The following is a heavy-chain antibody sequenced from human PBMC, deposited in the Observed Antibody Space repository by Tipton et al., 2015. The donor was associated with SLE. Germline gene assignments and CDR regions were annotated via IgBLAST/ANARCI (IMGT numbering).Heavy chain of an antibody. CDR2: IYPSDSDT. Sequence: VQLVQSGAEVRKPGESLKISCKTSGFSFTNFWIAWVRQRPGKGLEWMGIIYPSDSDTRYGPSFEGQVTISADKSTSTAYLEWSSLKASDTATYYCARYENNPLFDYWGQGTPVSVS. J-gene: IGHJ4*02. CDR1: GFSFTNFW. CDR3: ARYENNPLFDY. V-gene: IGHV5-51*01. D-gene: IGHD2/OR15-2a*01.